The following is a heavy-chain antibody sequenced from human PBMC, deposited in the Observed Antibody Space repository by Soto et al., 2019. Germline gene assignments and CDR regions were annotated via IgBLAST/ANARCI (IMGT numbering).Heavy chain of an antibody. J-gene: IGHJ3*02. Sequence: QVHLEESGGGVVQPGTSLRLSCVASGFTFSSYGMHWVRQAPGKGLEWVAVIPNTENKKYYADSVKGRFTISRDNSQNTLFHQMDSLMSEDTAMYYCARTAGGRVRGALDIWGQGTMVTVS. CDR1: GFTFSSYG. V-gene: IGHV3-30-3*01. D-gene: IGHD6-13*01. CDR2: IPNTENKK. CDR3: ARTAGGRVRGALDI.